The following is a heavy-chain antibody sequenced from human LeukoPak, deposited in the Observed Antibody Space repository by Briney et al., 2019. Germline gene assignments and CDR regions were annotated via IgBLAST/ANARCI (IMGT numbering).Heavy chain of an antibody. CDR1: GHTLTDLS. CDR3: ATGGIYSLLDY. V-gene: IGHV1-24*01. Sequence: ASVKVSCKVSGHTLTDLSTHWVRQAPERGLEWMGGIDPEDGETIYAQKFQGRVTMTEDTSTDTAYMELSSLRSEDTAVYYCATGGIYSLLDYWGQGTLVTVSS. J-gene: IGHJ4*02. D-gene: IGHD1-26*01. CDR2: IDPEDGET.